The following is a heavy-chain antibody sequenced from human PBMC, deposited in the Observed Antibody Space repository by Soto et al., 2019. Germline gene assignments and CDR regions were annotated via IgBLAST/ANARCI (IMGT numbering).Heavy chain of an antibody. V-gene: IGHV1-2*02. CDR1: GYTFTGYY. CDR3: AREIYDYVWGSNRLFDY. J-gene: IGHJ4*02. Sequence: QVQLVQSGAEVKKPGASVKVSCKASGYTFTGYYMHWVRQAPGQGLEWMGWINPNSGGTNYAQKFQGRVTMTRDTSISTAYMELSRLRSDDTAVYYCAREIYDYVWGSNRLFDYWGQGTLVTVSS. CDR2: INPNSGGT. D-gene: IGHD3-16*01.